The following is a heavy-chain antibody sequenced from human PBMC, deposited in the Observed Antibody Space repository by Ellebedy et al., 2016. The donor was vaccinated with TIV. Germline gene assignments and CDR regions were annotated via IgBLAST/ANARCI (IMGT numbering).Heavy chain of an antibody. CDR1: GFSLSTSGVS. CDR3: ARIRLEGSGGWALDY. Sequence: SGPTLVKPTQTLTLTCTFSGFSLSTSGVSVSWIRQPPGKALEWLARIDWDDDKYYSTSLRTRLTISKDTSKNQVSLTMTNVDPVDTATYYCARIRLEGSGGWALDYWGHGTLVTVSS. J-gene: IGHJ4*01. CDR2: IDWDDDK. D-gene: IGHD6-19*01. V-gene: IGHV2-70*11.